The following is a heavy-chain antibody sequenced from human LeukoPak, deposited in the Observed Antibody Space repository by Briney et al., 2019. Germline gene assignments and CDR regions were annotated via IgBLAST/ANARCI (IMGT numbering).Heavy chain of an antibody. Sequence: SETLSLTCTVSGGSVSSGTYYWGWIRQPPGKGLEGIGNIYSSGNTYYNPSLKSRVTLSVDTSRNQFSLKLNSVTAADTAVYYCTRLRWSPADAFEIWGQGTLVIVSS. D-gene: IGHD3-3*01. CDR3: TRLRWSPADAFEI. CDR2: IYSSGNT. J-gene: IGHJ3*02. V-gene: IGHV4-39*01. CDR1: GGSVSSGTYY.